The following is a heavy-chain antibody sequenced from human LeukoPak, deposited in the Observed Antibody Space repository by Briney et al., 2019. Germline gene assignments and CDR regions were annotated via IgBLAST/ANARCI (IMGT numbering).Heavy chain of an antibody. CDR2: ISANNGNT. CDR3: ARGVVVVVAATGKYYYYYMDV. CDR1: GYTFTSYG. D-gene: IGHD2-15*01. J-gene: IGHJ6*03. Sequence: GASVKVSCKASGYTFTSYGIGWVRQAPGQGLEWMGWISANNGNTNYAQKLQGRVTMTTDTSTSTAYMELRSLRSDDTAVYYCARGVVVVVAATGKYYYYYMDVWGKGTTVTISS. V-gene: IGHV1-18*01.